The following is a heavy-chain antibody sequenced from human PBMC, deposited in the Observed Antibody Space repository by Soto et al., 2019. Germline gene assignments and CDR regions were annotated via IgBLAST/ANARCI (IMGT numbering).Heavy chain of an antibody. V-gene: IGHV3-23*01. CDR1: GFTFSSYA. J-gene: IGHJ3*02. CDR2: ISGSGGST. D-gene: IGHD4-17*01. Sequence: EVQLLESGGGLVQPGGSLRLSCAASGFTFSSYAMSCVRQAPGKGLEWVSAISGSGGSTYYADSVKGRFTISRDNSKNTLYLQMNSLRSEDTAVYYCAKGDDYGDYWTWGAFDIWGQGTMVAVSS. CDR3: AKGDDYGDYWTWGAFDI.